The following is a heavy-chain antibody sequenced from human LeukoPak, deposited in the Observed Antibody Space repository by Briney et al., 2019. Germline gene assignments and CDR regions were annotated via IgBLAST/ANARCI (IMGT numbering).Heavy chain of an antibody. V-gene: IGHV4-39*01. Sequence: SETLSLTCTVSGGSLSSSSYYWGWIRQPPGKGLEWIGSIYYSGSTYYNPSLKSRVTIFVDTSKNQFSLKLSSVTAADTAVYYCATTSSIAARPDYWGQGTLVTVSS. J-gene: IGHJ4*02. CDR3: ATTSSIAARPDY. CDR1: GGSLSSSSYY. CDR2: IYYSGST. D-gene: IGHD6-6*01.